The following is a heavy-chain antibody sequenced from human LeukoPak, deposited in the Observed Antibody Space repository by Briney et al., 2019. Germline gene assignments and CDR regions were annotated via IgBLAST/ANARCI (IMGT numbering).Heavy chain of an antibody. V-gene: IGHV4-59*01. CDR1: GGSISSYY. Sequence: SETLSLTCTVSGGSISSYYWSWIRQPPGKGLEWIGYIYYSGSTNYNPSLKSPVTISIDTSKNQFSLKLSSVTTADTAVYYCARTGSGSYYWLDPWGQGTLVTVSS. D-gene: IGHD3-10*01. J-gene: IGHJ5*02. CDR2: IYYSGST. CDR3: ARTGSGSYYWLDP.